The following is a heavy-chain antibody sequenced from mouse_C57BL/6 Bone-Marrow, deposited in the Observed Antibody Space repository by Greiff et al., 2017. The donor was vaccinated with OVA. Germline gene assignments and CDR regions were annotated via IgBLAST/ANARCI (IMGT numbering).Heavy chain of an antibody. D-gene: IGHD4-1*01. J-gene: IGHJ1*03. V-gene: IGHV1-69*01. Sequence: QVQLQQPGAELVMPGASVKLSCKASGYTFTSYWMHWVKQRPGQGLEWIGEIDPSDSYTNYNQKFKGKSTLTVDKSSSTAYMQLSSLTSEDSAVYYCARKRGTGREGYWYFDVWGTGTTVTVSS. CDR2: IDPSDSYT. CDR3: ARKRGTGREGYWYFDV. CDR1: GYTFTSYW.